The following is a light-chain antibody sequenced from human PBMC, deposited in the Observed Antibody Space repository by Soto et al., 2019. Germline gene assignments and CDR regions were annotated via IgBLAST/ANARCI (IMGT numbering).Light chain of an antibody. CDR2: GAS. CDR1: QNVRSN. J-gene: IGKJ1*01. V-gene: IGKV3-15*01. Sequence: EIVMTQSPATLSVSPGGGATLSCRASQNVRSNLAWYQQRPGQPPRLLMCGASTRATGIPARFSGSGSGTEFTLTINSLQSEDFAVYYCQQYTSWRTFGQGTKVEIK. CDR3: QQYTSWRT.